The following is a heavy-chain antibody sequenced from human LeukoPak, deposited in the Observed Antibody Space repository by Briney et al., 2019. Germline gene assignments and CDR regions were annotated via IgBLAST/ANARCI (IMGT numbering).Heavy chain of an antibody. Sequence: ASVKVSCKASGYTFTGYYMHWVRQAPGQGLEWMGWINPNSGGTNYAQKFQGRVTMTRDTSISTAYMELSRLRSDDTAVYYCARALVVPAAIKAFDIWGQGTMVTVSS. J-gene: IGHJ3*02. CDR3: ARALVVPAAIKAFDI. V-gene: IGHV1-2*02. CDR1: GYTFTGYY. D-gene: IGHD2-2*02. CDR2: INPNSGGT.